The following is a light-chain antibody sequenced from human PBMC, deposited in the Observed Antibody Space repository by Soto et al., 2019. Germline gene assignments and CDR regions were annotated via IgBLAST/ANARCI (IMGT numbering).Light chain of an antibody. CDR3: SSYTSSSTPVV. CDR1: SSDVGGYNY. J-gene: IGLJ2*01. Sequence: QSALTQPASVSGSPGQSITISCTGTSSDVGGYNYVSWYQQHPGKAPKLMIYEVSNRPSGVSNRFSGSKSGNTASLTISGLQAEDEAEYYCSSYTSSSTPVVFGGGTKLTFL. CDR2: EVS. V-gene: IGLV2-14*01.